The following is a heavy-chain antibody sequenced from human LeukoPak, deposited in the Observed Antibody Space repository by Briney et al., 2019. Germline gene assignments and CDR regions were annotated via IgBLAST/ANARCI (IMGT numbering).Heavy chain of an antibody. D-gene: IGHD2-15*01. J-gene: IGHJ4*02. V-gene: IGHV3-30*02. CDR3: AKHGPPLVVTSAPLDY. CDR2: IRYDGSNK. Sequence: PGGSLRLSCAASGFTFSSYSMNWVRQAPGKGLEWVAFIRYDGSNKYYADSVKGRFTISRGNSKNTVYLQMNSLRAEDTAVYYCAKHGPPLVVTSAPLDYWGQGTLVTVAS. CDR1: GFTFSSYS.